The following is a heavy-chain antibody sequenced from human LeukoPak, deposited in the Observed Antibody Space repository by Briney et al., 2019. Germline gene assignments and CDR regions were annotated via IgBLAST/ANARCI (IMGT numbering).Heavy chain of an antibody. D-gene: IGHD1-26*01. CDR1: GGSISSSSYY. V-gene: IGHV4-39*07. Sequence: PSETLSLTCTVSGGSISSSSYYWGWIRQPPGKGLEWIGSICYSGSTYYNPSLKSRVTISVDTSKNQFSLKLSSVTAADTAVYYCATYSVASFFDYWGQGTLDTVSS. CDR3: ATYSVASFFDY. CDR2: ICYSGST. J-gene: IGHJ4*02.